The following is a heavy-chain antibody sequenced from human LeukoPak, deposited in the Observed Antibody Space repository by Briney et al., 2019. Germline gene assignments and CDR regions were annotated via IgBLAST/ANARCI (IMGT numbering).Heavy chain of an antibody. D-gene: IGHD6-19*01. Sequence: ASVKVSCKASGYTFTRNGISWVRQAPGQGLEWMGWISAYNGNTNYAQKLQGRVTMTTDTSTSTAHMELRSLRSDDTVVYYCARNEYSSGRSAFDIWGQGTMVTVSS. V-gene: IGHV1-18*01. CDR1: GYTFTRNG. CDR2: ISAYNGNT. CDR3: ARNEYSSGRSAFDI. J-gene: IGHJ3*02.